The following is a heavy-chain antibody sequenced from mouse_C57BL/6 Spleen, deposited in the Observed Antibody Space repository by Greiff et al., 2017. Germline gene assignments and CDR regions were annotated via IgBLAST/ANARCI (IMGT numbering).Heavy chain of an antibody. CDR1: GFNINDYY. CDR3: TTGEYPRYFDV. Sequence: VQLKEPGAELVRPGASVKLSCTASGFNINDYYMHWVKQRPEQGLEWIGRIDPEDGDTEYAPKFQGKATMTADTSSNTAYLQLSSLTSEDTAVXYCTTGEYPRYFDVWGTGTTVTVSS. D-gene: IGHD5-1*01. J-gene: IGHJ1*03. V-gene: IGHV14-1*01. CDR2: IDPEDGDT.